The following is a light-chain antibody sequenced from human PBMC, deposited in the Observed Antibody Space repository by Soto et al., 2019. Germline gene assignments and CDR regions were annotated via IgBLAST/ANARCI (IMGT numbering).Light chain of an antibody. CDR2: AAS. CDR3: QQLNSNPFT. CDR1: QGITTY. Sequence: DIQLTQSPSFLSASVGDRVTITCRASQGITTYLAWYQQRPGKAPKLLIYAASTLQSGVPSRFSGSGSGTEFTLTISSLQPEDFASYYCQQLNSNPFTFCPGTKVD. V-gene: IGKV1-9*01. J-gene: IGKJ3*01.